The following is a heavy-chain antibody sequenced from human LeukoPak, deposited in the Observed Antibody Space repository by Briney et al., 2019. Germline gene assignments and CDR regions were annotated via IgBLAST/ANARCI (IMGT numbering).Heavy chain of an antibody. CDR1: GGSISSSSYY. Sequence: TSETLPLTCTVSGGSISSSSYYWGWIRQPPGKGLEWIGSIYYSGSTYYNPSLKSRVTISVDTSKNQFSLKLSSVTAADTAVYYCARPYSSSWSINVDAFDIWGQGTMVTVSS. D-gene: IGHD6-13*01. CDR3: ARPYSSSWSINVDAFDI. J-gene: IGHJ3*02. CDR2: IYYSGST. V-gene: IGHV4-39*01.